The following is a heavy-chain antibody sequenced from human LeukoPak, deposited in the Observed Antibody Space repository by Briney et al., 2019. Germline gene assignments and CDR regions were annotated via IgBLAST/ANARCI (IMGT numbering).Heavy chain of an antibody. CDR3: GKTTVGYSSGQKPAWPVDF. Sequence: GGSLRLSCEASGFTFGSHAMYWVRQAPGKGLEWVAGIFGSGGSPHYADSVKGRFTISRDNPRNTVYLQINSLRDDDTAVYYCGKTTVGYSSGQKPAWPVDFWGQGTLVAVSS. D-gene: IGHD5-18*01. CDR1: GFTFGSHA. CDR2: IFGSGGSP. V-gene: IGHV3-23*01. J-gene: IGHJ4*02.